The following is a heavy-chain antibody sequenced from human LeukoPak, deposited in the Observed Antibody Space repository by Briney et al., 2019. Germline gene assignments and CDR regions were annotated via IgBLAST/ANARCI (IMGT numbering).Heavy chain of an antibody. Sequence: GGSLRLSCAASGFTFSSYAMHWVRQAPGKGLEWVAVISYDGSNKYYADSVKGRFTISRDNSKNTLYLQMNSLRAEDTAVYYCARLFNDYSSWFDPWGQGTLVTVSS. D-gene: IGHD4-11*01. CDR1: GFTFSSYA. V-gene: IGHV3-30-3*01. CDR3: ARLFNDYSSWFDP. J-gene: IGHJ5*02. CDR2: ISYDGSNK.